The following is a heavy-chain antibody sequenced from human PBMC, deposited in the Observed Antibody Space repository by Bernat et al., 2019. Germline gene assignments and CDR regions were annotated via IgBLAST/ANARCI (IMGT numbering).Heavy chain of an antibody. J-gene: IGHJ4*02. CDR3: AREIYCISTICPYFDY. CDR2: INWNGGST. CDR1: GLTIANIH. V-gene: IGHV3-20*04. D-gene: IGHD2-2*01. Sequence: EVQLVESGGGLVQPGGSLRVSCAASGLTIANIHMSWVRQAPGKGLEWVSGINWNGGSTGYADSVKGRFTISRDNAKNSLYLQMNSLRAEDTALYYCAREIYCISTICPYFDYWGQGTLVTVSS.